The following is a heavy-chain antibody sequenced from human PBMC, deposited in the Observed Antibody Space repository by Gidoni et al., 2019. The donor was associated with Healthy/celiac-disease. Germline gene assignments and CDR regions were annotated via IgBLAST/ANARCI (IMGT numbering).Heavy chain of an antibody. V-gene: IGHV3-30-3*01. CDR2: ISYDGSNK. CDR3: ARDLRSIVVVPAAMDV. CDR1: GFPLSSYA. Sequence: QGQLVESGGGVVQPGRSLRLSCAAAGFPLSSYAMHWVRQAPGKGLEWVTVISYDGSNKYYADSVKGRFTISRDNSKNTLDLQMNSLRAEDTAVYYCARDLRSIVVVPAAMDVWGKGTTVTVSS. D-gene: IGHD2-2*01. J-gene: IGHJ6*04.